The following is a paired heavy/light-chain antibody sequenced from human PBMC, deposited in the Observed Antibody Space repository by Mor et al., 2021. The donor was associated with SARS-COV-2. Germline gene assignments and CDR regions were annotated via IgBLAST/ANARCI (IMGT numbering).Light chain of an antibody. V-gene: IGLV3-1*01. CDR3: QAWDSNTGV. CDR2: QDG. Sequence: SYELTQPPSVSVSPGQTASITCSGDKLGHKYVCWYQQKPGQSPVVVIYQDGKRPSGIPERFSGSNSGNTATLTISGTQAMDEADYYCQAWDSNTGVFGGGTKLTVL. CDR1: KLGHKY. J-gene: IGLJ2*01.
Heavy chain of an antibody. V-gene: IGHV3-74*01. Sequence: EVQLVESGGGLVQPGGSLRLSCAASGFTFSRYWIHWVRQPPGKGLVWVSRINSDGSNTSYADSVKGRFTISRDNAKNTLYLQMNSLRAEDTAVYYCARGGRWTMVRGGYGLDVWGQGTTVTVSS. CDR3: ARGGRWTMVRGGYGLDV. CDR2: INSDGSNT. J-gene: IGHJ6*02. CDR1: GFTFSRYW. D-gene: IGHD3-10*01.